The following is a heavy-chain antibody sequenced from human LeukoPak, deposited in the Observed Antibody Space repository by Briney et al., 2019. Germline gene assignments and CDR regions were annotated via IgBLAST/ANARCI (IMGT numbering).Heavy chain of an antibody. CDR3: AKDIRITMVRGGLY. V-gene: IGHV3-30*02. D-gene: IGHD3-10*01. CDR2: IRYGGSNN. Sequence: WGSLRLSCAAYGVTFSSYGMHWVRQAPGKGLEWVGFIRYGGSNNYYADFVKGRFTISRDNSKNTLYLQMNSLRAEDTAVYYCAKDIRITMVRGGLYWGQGTLVTVSS. CDR1: GVTFSSYG. J-gene: IGHJ4*02.